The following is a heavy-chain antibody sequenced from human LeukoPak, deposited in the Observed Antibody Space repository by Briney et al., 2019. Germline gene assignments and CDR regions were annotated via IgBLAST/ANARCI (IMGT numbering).Heavy chain of an antibody. Sequence: PGGPLRLSCAASGFTFRSYGMHWVRQAPGTGLEWVAVLWYDGSNKYYADSVKGRFTISRDNFKNTLYLQMNSLRAEDTAVYYCARDLGFSYGYGRANYYYYGMDVWGQGTTVTVSS. CDR2: LWYDGSNK. CDR3: ARDLGFSYGYGRANYYYYGMDV. J-gene: IGHJ6*02. D-gene: IGHD5-18*01. V-gene: IGHV3-33*01. CDR1: GFTFRSYG.